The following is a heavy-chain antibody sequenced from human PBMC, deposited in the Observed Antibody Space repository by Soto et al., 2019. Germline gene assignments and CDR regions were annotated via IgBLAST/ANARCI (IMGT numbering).Heavy chain of an antibody. CDR1: GGSFSGYY. J-gene: IGHJ4*02. CDR2: INHSGST. Sequence: SETLSLTCAVYGGSFSGYYWSWIRLPPGKGLEWIGEINHSGSTNYNPSLKSRVTISVDTSKNQFSLKLSSVTAADTAVYYCAREKKYLAYSSSWFYYFDYWGQGTLVTVSS. V-gene: IGHV4-34*01. D-gene: IGHD6-13*01. CDR3: AREKKYLAYSSSWFYYFDY.